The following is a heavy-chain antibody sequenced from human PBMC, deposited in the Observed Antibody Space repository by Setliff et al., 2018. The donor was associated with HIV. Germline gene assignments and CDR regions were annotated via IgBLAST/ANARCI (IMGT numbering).Heavy chain of an antibody. D-gene: IGHD3-22*01. J-gene: IGHJ4*02. Sequence: GESLKISCQGSANSFATYWIGWVRQMPGKGLEWMGIINPSDSDTRYSPSFQGQVTISADESISTAYLQMNSLRAEDTALYYCARAGKYYSDTSGYYYLDYWGQGTLVTVSS. CDR2: INPSDSDT. CDR1: ANSFATYW. V-gene: IGHV5-51*01. CDR3: ARAGKYYSDTSGYYYLDY.